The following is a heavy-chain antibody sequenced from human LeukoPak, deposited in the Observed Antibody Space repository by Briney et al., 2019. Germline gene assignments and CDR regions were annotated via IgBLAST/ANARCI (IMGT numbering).Heavy chain of an antibody. CDR1: GFTFSTYA. Sequence: KTGGSLRLSCAASGFTFSTYAMNWVRQAPGKGLEWVTVISYDGISKYYADSVKGRFTFFRDNSKKMLYLQMNSLRPEDTAVYYCARGPPELYCGGDCSHYFDYWGQGTLVTVSS. D-gene: IGHD2-21*02. CDR3: ARGPPELYCGGDCSHYFDY. V-gene: IGHV3-30-3*01. J-gene: IGHJ4*02. CDR2: ISYDGISK.